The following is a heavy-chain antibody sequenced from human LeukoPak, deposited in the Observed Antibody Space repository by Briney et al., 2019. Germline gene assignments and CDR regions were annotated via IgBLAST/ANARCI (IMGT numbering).Heavy chain of an antibody. CDR1: GFTFSSYS. CDR2: ISSSSSTI. CDR3: ARQITTIDY. Sequence: PGGSLRLSCAASGFTFSSYSMNWVRQAPGKGLEWVSYISSSSSTIYYADSVKGRFTISRDNAKNSLYLQMNSLRAEDTAVYYCARQITTIDYWGQGTLVTVSS. D-gene: IGHD3-16*01. V-gene: IGHV3-48*01. J-gene: IGHJ4*02.